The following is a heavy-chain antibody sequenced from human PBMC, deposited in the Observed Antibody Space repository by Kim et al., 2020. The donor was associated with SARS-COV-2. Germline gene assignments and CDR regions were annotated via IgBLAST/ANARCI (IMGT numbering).Heavy chain of an antibody. CDR2: IIPIFGTA. D-gene: IGHD2-2*01. Sequence: SVKVSCKASGGTFSSYAISWVRQAPGQGLEWMGGIIPIFGTANYAQKFQGRVTITADESTSTAYMELSSLRSEDTAVYYCASTYCSSCESLSWFDPWGQGTLVTVSS. CDR3: ASTYCSSCESLSWFDP. J-gene: IGHJ5*02. V-gene: IGHV1-69*13. CDR1: GGTFSSYA.